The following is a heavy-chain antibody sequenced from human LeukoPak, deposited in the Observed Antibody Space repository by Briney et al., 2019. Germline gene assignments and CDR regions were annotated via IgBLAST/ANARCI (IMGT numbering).Heavy chain of an antibody. D-gene: IGHD4/OR15-4a*01. CDR2: ISPSGSDI. CDR3: ATTARVGAH. V-gene: IGHV3-11*01. J-gene: IGHJ4*02. CDR1: GFTFSDLY. Sequence: GGTLRLSCAASGFTFSDLYMSWIRQAPGQGLEWISYISPSGSDINYADSVRGRFTVSRDNAKNSLYLQRNSLRAEDTAVYYCATTARVGAHWGQGTLVTVSS.